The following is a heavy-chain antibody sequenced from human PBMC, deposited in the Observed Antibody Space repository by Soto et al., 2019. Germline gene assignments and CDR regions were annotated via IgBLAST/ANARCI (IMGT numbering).Heavy chain of an antibody. J-gene: IGHJ4*02. Sequence: PGGSLRLSCAASGFTVCTYALSWVRQAPRKGLEWVSTISGGGGYIYYADSVKGRFTISRDDSKNMLYLQMNGLRAEDTAVYFCAKDPKSGIPYYFDYWGQGALVTVPQ. D-gene: IGHD6-13*01. CDR2: ISGGGGYI. V-gene: IGHV3-23*01. CDR1: GFTVCTYA. CDR3: AKDPKSGIPYYFDY.